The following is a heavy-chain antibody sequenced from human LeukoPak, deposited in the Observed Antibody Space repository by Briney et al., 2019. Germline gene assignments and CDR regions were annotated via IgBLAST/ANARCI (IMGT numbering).Heavy chain of an antibody. CDR3: AREEDTAMVTDWFDP. J-gene: IGHJ5*02. CDR2: INPNSGGT. CDR1: GYTFTGSY. V-gene: IGHV1-2*06. Sequence: ASVKVSCKASGYTFTGSYMHWVRQAPGQGLEWMGRINPNSGGTNYAQKFQGRVTMTMDTSIITVYMELTRLRSDDTAVYYCAREEDTAMVTDWFDPWGQGTLVTVSS. D-gene: IGHD5-18*01.